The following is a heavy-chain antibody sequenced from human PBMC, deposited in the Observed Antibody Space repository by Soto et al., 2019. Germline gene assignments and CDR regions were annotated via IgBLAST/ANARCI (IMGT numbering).Heavy chain of an antibody. CDR3: ARDLGMYYGSGSYYSREYYGMDV. CDR2: IIPIFGTA. D-gene: IGHD3-10*01. CDR1: GGTFSSYA. V-gene: IGHV1-69*12. Sequence: QVQLVQSGAEVKKPGSSVKVSCKASGGTFSSYAISWVRQAPGQGLEWMGGIIPIFGTANYAQKFQGRVTITADESTSTAYMEPSSLRSEDTAVYYCARDLGMYYGSGSYYSREYYGMDVWGQGTTVTVSS. J-gene: IGHJ6*02.